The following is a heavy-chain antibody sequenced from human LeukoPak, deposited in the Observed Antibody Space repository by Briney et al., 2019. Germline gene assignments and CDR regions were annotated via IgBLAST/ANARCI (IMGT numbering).Heavy chain of an antibody. D-gene: IGHD3-9*01. J-gene: IGHJ5*02. CDR2: ISGSGGST. CDR3: AKGLRYFDWSSGNWFDP. Sequence: GGSLRLSCAASGFTFSSYAMSWVRQAPGKGLEWVSAISGSGGSTYYADSVKGRFTISRDNSKNTLYLQMNSLRAEDTAVYYRAKGLRYFDWSSGNWFDPWGQGTLVTVSS. V-gene: IGHV3-23*01. CDR1: GFTFSSYA.